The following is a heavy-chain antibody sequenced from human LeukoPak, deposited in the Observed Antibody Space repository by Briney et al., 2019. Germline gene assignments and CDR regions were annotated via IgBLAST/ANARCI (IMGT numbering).Heavy chain of an antibody. J-gene: IGHJ4*02. D-gene: IGHD6-19*01. CDR1: RFTLSNYW. CDR3: ARQRGSGCLDY. Sequence: GGSLRLSCAASRFTLSNYWMSWVRQAPGKGLEWVANIKQDGSETYYVNSVKGRFTISRDNAKNSLSLQMNSLRADDTAVYYCARQRGSGCLDYWRQGTLVTVSS. V-gene: IGHV3-7*01. CDR2: IKQDGSET.